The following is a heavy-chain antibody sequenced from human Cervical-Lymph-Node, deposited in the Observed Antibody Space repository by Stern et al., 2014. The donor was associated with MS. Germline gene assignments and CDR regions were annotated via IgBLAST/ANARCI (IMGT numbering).Heavy chain of an antibody. CDR2: IHPGASET. V-gene: IGHV5-51*01. CDR3: ARQTTAWASDV. D-gene: IGHD1-14*01. CDR1: GYKFSIYW. Sequence: EVQLVESGAELIRPGESLKISCKGSGYKFSIYWIAWVRQMPGKGLEWMGIIHPGASETRYSPSFQGQVTMSADKSTSTAYLQWSSLNASDTAMYFCARQTTAWASDVWGQGTLVTVSS. J-gene: IGHJ4*02.